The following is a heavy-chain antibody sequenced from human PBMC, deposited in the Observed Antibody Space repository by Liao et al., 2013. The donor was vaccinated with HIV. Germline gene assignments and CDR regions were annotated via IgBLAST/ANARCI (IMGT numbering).Heavy chain of an antibody. CDR2: IYSGGST. CDR1: GDSISGYSYY. D-gene: IGHD2/OR15-2a*01. CDR3: ARGLFSFDY. Sequence: QVQLQESGPGLVKPSETLSLTCTVSGDSISGYSYYWGWIRQSPGKGLEWIGSIYSGGSTYYNPSLKSPVTISIDTSNSQFSLSLRSVTAADTAVYFCARGLFSFDYWGQGTLVTVSS. J-gene: IGHJ4*02. V-gene: IGHV4-39*07.